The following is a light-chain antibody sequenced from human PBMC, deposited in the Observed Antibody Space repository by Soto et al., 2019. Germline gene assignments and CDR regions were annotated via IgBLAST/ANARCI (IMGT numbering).Light chain of an antibody. CDR3: CSFAGTGTFGGYV. J-gene: IGLJ1*01. Sequence: QSVLAQPASVSGSPGQSVTISCTGTTSDVESYHLVSWYQQHPGKAPKLMIYEGTKRPSGVSNRFSGSKSGITASLTISGLQPEDEADYYCCSFAGTGTFGGYVFGTGTKLTVL. V-gene: IGLV2-23*03. CDR2: EGT. CDR1: TSDVESYHL.